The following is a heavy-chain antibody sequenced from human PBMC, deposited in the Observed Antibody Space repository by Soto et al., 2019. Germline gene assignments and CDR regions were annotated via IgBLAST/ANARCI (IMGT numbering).Heavy chain of an antibody. CDR1: GGSISSGGYY. D-gene: IGHD3-16*01. V-gene: IGHV4-31*03. J-gene: IGHJ4*02. CDR3: ARDSRGGGFDY. Sequence: QVQLQESGPGLVKPSQTLSLTCTVSGGSISSGGYYWSWIRQHPGKGLEWIGYIYYSGSTYYNPSLKRRVTISGDTSKNQFPLKLSSVTAADTAVYDCARDSRGGGFDYWGQGTLVTVSS. CDR2: IYYSGST.